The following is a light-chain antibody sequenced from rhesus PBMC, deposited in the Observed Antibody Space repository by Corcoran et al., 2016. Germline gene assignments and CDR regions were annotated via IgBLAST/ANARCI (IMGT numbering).Light chain of an antibody. CDR2: AAS. V-gene: IGKV1S8*01. J-gene: IGKJ4*01. CDR3: QHYYDKPT. Sequence: ASVADRVTISCRASRHIYINLAWYQEKPGKAPKLLIYAASILRTGIPSRFSGSGSGTDFTLTISSLQPEDSATYYCQHYYDKPTFGGGPKVELK. CDR1: RHIYIN.